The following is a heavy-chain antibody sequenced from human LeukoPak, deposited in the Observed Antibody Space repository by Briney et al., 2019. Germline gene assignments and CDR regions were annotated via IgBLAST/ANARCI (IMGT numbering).Heavy chain of an antibody. CDR1: GGSISSYY. CDR3: ARSDYCSGGSCYIDY. CDR2: IYYSGST. Sequence: PSETLSLTCTVSGGSISSYYWTWIRQPPGKALEWIGYIYYSGSTNYNPSLKGRVTISADTSKNQFSLKLSSMTAADTAMYYCARSDYCSGGSCYIDYWGQGTLVTVSS. J-gene: IGHJ4*02. V-gene: IGHV4-59*08. D-gene: IGHD2-15*01.